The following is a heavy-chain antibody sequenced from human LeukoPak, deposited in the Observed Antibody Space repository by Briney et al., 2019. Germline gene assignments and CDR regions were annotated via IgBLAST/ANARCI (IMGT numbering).Heavy chain of an antibody. D-gene: IGHD1-26*01. CDR3: ARELRERGVFDI. J-gene: IGHJ3*02. CDR2: IYSDGST. CDR1: GFSVSRNY. V-gene: IGHV3-53*01. Sequence: GGSLRLSCAASGFSVSRNYMSWVRQAPGKGLEWVSEIYSDGSTYYAASVKGRFSISRDNSKNTVYLQMNSLRAEDTAVYYCARELRERGVFDIWGQGTMVTVSS.